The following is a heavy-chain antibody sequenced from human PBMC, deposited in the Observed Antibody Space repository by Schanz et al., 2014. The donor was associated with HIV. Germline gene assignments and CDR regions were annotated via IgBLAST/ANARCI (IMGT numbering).Heavy chain of an antibody. CDR1: GFTFDNYG. D-gene: IGHD6-13*01. CDR3: ARGQPLVQRWFDP. Sequence: QVQLVESGGGVVQPGRSLRLSCAASGFTFDNYGMHWVRQAPGKGLEWVANIGREGSERYYVDSVKGRFTISRDNSKNTLYLQMNSLRPEDTAVYYCARGQPLVQRWFDPWGQGTLVTVSS. J-gene: IGHJ5*02. CDR2: IGREGSER. V-gene: IGHV3-33*01.